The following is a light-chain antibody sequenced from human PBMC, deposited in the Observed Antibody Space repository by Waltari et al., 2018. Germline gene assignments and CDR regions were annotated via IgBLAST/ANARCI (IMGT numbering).Light chain of an antibody. V-gene: IGLV2-14*03. J-gene: IGLJ1*01. CDR3: SSYKRGSTYV. Sequence: QSALTQPASVSGSPGQSITISCTGTSSDVGGYNFVSWYQQHPGKVPKVITYDVSKRPSGVSNHFSGSKSGNTASLTISGRQAEDEADYYCSSYKRGSTYVFGTGTKVTVL. CDR2: DVS. CDR1: SSDVGGYNF.